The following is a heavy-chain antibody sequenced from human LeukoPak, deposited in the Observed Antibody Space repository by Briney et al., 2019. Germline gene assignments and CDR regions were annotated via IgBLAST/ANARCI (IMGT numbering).Heavy chain of an antibody. CDR2: IYYSGST. J-gene: IGHJ1*01. Sequence: KPSETLSLTCTVSGGSISSYYWSWIRQPSGKGLGWIGYIYYSGSTNYNPSLKSRVTISVDTSKNQFSLKLSSVTAADTAVYYCASLHSGSYRRAEYFQHWGQGTLVTVSS. D-gene: IGHD1-26*01. CDR3: ASLHSGSYRRAEYFQH. V-gene: IGHV4-59*01. CDR1: GGSISSYY.